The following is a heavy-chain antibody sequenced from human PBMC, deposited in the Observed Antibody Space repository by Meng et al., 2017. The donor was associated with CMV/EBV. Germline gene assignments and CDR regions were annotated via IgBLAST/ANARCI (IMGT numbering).Heavy chain of an antibody. J-gene: IGHJ4*02. Sequence: SQTLSLTCAVYGGSFSGYYWSWIRQPPGKGLEWIGEINHSGSTNYNPSLKSRVTISVDTSKNQFSLKLSSVTAADTAVYYCARDKTMDYWGQGTLVTVSS. CDR2: INHSGST. CDR3: ARDKTMDY. D-gene: IGHD1-14*01. CDR1: GGSFSGYY. V-gene: IGHV4-34*01.